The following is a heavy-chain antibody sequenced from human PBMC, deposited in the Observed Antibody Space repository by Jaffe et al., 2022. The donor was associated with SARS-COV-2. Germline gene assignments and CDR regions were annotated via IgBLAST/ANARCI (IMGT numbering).Heavy chain of an antibody. V-gene: IGHV1-18*01. D-gene: IGHD3-10*01. Sequence: QVQLVQSGAEVKKPGASMKVSCKASGYTLTNYGVNWVRQAPGQGLEWMGWISPYNGNTNYAQKLHGRVTMTTDTSTNTAYMELRSLRSDDTAVYYCARGKQLYDAFDIWGQGTMVTVSS. CDR2: ISPYNGNT. CDR3: ARGKQLYDAFDI. J-gene: IGHJ3*02. CDR1: GYTLTNYG.